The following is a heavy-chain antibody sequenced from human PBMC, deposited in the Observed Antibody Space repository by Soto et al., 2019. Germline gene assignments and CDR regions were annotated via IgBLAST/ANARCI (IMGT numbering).Heavy chain of an antibody. J-gene: IGHJ4*02. CDR1: GGYFSGYY. V-gene: IGHV4-34*01. Sequence: QVQLQQWGAGLLKPSETLSLTCAVYGGYFSGYYWSWIRQPPGKGLEWIGEINHSGSTNYNPSLKSRVTMSVDTSKNQFSLKLSSVTAADTAVYYCARDVVGATSPFDYWGQGTLVTVSS. D-gene: IGHD1-26*01. CDR3: ARDVVGATSPFDY. CDR2: INHSGST.